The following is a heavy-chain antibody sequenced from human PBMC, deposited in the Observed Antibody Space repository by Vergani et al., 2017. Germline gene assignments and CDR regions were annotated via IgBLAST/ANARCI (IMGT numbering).Heavy chain of an antibody. CDR3: AKGGSYSYYYYYMDV. D-gene: IGHD1-26*01. V-gene: IGHV3-23*01. J-gene: IGHJ6*03. Sequence: EVQLLESGGGLVQPGGSLRLSCAASGFTFSSYAMSWVRQAPGKGLEWVSAISGSGGSTYYADSVKGRFTFSRDNSKNTLYLQMNSLRAEDTAVYYCAKGGSYSYYYYYMDVWGKGTTVTVSS. CDR1: GFTFSSYA. CDR2: ISGSGGST.